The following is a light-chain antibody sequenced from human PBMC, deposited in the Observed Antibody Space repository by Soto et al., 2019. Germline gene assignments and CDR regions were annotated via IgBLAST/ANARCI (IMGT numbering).Light chain of an antibody. CDR1: NMGSKN. V-gene: IGLV3-21*04. Sequence: SYELTQPPSVSVAPGKTAKITCGGNNMGSKNVHWYQQKPGQAPVLVIYYSTDRPPGIPDRFSGSNSGDTATLTISRVEAGDEADFYCQVWDSRSDHVVFGGGTKLTVL. J-gene: IGLJ2*01. CDR3: QVWDSRSDHVV. CDR2: YST.